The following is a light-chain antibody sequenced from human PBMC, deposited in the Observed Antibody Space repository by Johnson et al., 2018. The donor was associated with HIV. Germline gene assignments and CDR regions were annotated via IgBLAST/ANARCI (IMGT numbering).Light chain of an antibody. CDR1: GSNIGSHY. CDR2: END. J-gene: IGLJ1*01. Sequence: QPVLTQPPSVSAAPGQRVTISCSGRGSNIGSHYVSWYQQLPGTAPKLLIFENDKRPSGIPDRFSGSKSGTSATLGITGLQAGDEADYYCGTWDNILSAGRVFGTGTKVTVL. V-gene: IGLV1-51*02. CDR3: GTWDNILSAGRV.